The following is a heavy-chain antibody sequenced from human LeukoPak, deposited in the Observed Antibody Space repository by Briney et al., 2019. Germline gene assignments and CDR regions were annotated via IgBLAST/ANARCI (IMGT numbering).Heavy chain of an antibody. V-gene: IGHV3-53*01. D-gene: IGHD3-3*01. J-gene: IGHJ3*02. CDR2: IYSGGST. CDR3: ARAPDFLDAFDI. Sequence: PTGGSLRLSCAASGFTVSSNYMSWVRQAPGKGLEWVSVIYSGGSTYYADSVKGRFTIPRDNSQNTLYLQRNSLRAEDTPVYYCARAPDFLDAFDIWGQGTMVTVSS. CDR1: GFTVSSNY.